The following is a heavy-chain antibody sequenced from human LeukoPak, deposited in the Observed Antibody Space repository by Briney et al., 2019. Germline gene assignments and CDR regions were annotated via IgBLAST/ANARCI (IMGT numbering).Heavy chain of an antibody. CDR2: IHQDGSVT. CDR1: GFTFTAYA. V-gene: IGHV3-7*01. J-gene: IGHJ4*02. Sequence: GGSLRLSCAASGFTFTAYAMSWFRQTPGKGLEWVGNIHQDGSVTNYVDAVKGRFTISRDNAGNSVFLQLNSLRAEDTALYYCARGRGWVDHWGQGTLVTVSS. CDR3: ARGRGWVDH. D-gene: IGHD3-16*01.